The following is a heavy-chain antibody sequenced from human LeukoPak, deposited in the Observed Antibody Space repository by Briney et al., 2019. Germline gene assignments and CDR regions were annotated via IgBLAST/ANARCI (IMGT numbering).Heavy chain of an antibody. Sequence: PGEALRLSCVASGCCFTGTTMNGVREAPGKRVEWALSIGSDKSHTHTADSVKGRFTISRDNAKSTMYLQMNSLRVEDTAVYSCVRGDSRDYWGQGTLVTVSS. D-gene: IGHD3-22*01. J-gene: IGHJ4*02. CDR2: IGSDKSHT. CDR1: GCCFTGTT. CDR3: VRGDSRDY. V-gene: IGHV3-21*01.